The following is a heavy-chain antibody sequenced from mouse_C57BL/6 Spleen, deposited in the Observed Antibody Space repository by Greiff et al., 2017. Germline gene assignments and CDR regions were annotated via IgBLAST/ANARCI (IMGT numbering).Heavy chain of an antibody. D-gene: IGHD1-1*01. CDR1: GYTFTSYW. J-gene: IGHJ1*03. CDR3: ARWYYGSREYFDV. Sequence: QVQLQPSGAELVMPGASVKLSCKASGYTFTSYWMHWVKQRPGQGLEWIGEIDPSDSYTNYNQKFKGKSTLTVDKSSSTAYMQLSSLTSEDSAVYYCARWYYGSREYFDVWGTGTTVTVSS. CDR2: IDPSDSYT. V-gene: IGHV1-69*01.